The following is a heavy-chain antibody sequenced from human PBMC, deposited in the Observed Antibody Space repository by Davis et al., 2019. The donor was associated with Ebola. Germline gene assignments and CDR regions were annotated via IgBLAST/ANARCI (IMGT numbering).Heavy chain of an antibody. D-gene: IGHD3-9*01. CDR3: AKVLLRYFDWPDAFDI. CDR1: GFTFSSYA. Sequence: GESLKISCAASGFTFSSYAMSWVRQAPGKGLEWVSAISGSGGSTYYADSVKGRFTISRDNSKNTLYLQMNSLRAEDTAVYYCAKVLLRYFDWPDAFDIWGQGTMVTFSS. V-gene: IGHV3-23*01. CDR2: ISGSGGST. J-gene: IGHJ3*02.